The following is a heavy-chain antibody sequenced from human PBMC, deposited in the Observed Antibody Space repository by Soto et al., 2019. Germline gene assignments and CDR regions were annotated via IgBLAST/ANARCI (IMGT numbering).Heavy chain of an antibody. D-gene: IGHD2-8*01. V-gene: IGHV4-61*03. CDR3: SRYCNKFGCQYLYYFDS. Sequence: QVQLQESGPGLVKPSETLSLTCSVSDGSVRNGMYYWSWVRQPPGKGLEWLGNVHFSGTTIYNPPLLGRVHIVVSMVQEPRFLGADLVNRGEQGIFFFSRYCNKFGCQYLYYFDSWGQGTQVTVSS. J-gene: IGHJ4*02. CDR2: VHFSGTT. CDR1: DGSVRNGMYY.